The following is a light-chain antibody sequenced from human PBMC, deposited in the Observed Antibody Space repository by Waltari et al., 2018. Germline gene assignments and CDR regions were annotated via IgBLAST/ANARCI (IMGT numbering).Light chain of an antibody. J-gene: IGKJ1*01. Sequence: EIVLTQSPGTLSLSPGERATLSCRASQSVGRTLAWYQQKRGQAPRLIIYGASTRATGIPDRFSCSGSGTDFSLTISRLEPEDFAVYYCQHYVRLPATFGQGTKVEIK. CDR1: QSVGRT. V-gene: IGKV3-20*01. CDR3: QHYVRLPAT. CDR2: GAS.